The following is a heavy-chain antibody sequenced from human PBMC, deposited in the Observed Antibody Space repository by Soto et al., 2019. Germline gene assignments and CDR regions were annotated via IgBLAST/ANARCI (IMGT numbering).Heavy chain of an antibody. CDR3: ARRGGGSGRNLLYYYYYGMDV. CDR1: GGTFSNYA. J-gene: IGHJ6*02. Sequence: ASVKVSCKASGGTFSNYAISWVRQAPGQGLEWMGEIIPIFGTANYAQKFQGRVMITADESTSTAYMELSSLRSEDTAVYYCARRGGGSGRNLLYYYYYGMDVWGQGTTVTVSS. D-gene: IGHD3-10*01. V-gene: IGHV1-69*13. CDR2: IIPIFGTA.